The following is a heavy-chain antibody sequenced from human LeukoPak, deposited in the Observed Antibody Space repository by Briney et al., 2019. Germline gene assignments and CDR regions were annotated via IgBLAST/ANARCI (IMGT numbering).Heavy chain of an antibody. D-gene: IGHD3-9*01. CDR2: ILYDGSKK. J-gene: IGHJ3*02. CDR3: ANFDGDSQAFHI. V-gene: IGHV3-30*18. CDR1: GFTFTNYN. Sequence: GGSLRLSCAASGFTFTNYNTHWVRQTPGKGLQWVAAILYDGSKKYYADSVKGRFSVYRDNSDYTLYLQMNNLKTEDTALYSCANFDGDSQAFHIWGLGTMVTVSS.